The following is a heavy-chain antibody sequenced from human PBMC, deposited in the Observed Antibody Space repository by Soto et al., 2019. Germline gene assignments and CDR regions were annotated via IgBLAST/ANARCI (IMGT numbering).Heavy chain of an antibody. D-gene: IGHD4-17*01. V-gene: IGHV3-30*18. Sequence: QVQLVESGGGVVQPGRSLRLSCAASGFTFSSYGMHWVRQAPGKGLEWVAVISYDGSNKYYADSVKGRLTITRDNAKNTLYLQMNSLRAEDTAVYYCAKILTTVPPIPHDYWGQGTLVTVSS. CDR2: ISYDGSNK. CDR3: AKILTTVPPIPHDY. CDR1: GFTFSSYG. J-gene: IGHJ4*02.